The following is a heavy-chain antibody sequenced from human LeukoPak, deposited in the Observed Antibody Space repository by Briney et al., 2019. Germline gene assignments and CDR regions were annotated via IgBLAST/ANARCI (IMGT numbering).Heavy chain of an antibody. D-gene: IGHD5-18*01. J-gene: IGHJ4*02. CDR1: GFTLSTYS. Sequence: GGSLRLSCAASGFTLSTYSMNWVRQAPGRGLEWVSSISCSGANIYYADSVKGRFSISRDNDKNSLYMRMNSMRAEGTAVYYCARASGDTVDTTAMGSYWGQGTLVTVSS. CDR3: ARASGDTVDTTAMGSY. V-gene: IGHV3-21*01. CDR2: ISCSGANI.